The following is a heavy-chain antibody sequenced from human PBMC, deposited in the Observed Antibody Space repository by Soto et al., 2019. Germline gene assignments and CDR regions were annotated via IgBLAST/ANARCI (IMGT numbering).Heavy chain of an antibody. V-gene: IGHV3-66*01. D-gene: IGHD3-16*01. J-gene: IGHJ6*02. CDR1: GFDVSTNH. CDR2: IYSGGAT. CDR3: VRNYGAV. Sequence: EVQLVESGGGLVQPGGSLRLSCAVSGFDVSTNHMTWVRQAPGKGLEWVSIIYSGGATDYAASVKGRLTISRDNSENTLHLQMNSLRGVDTAKYYCVRNYGAVWGQGTTVIVSS.